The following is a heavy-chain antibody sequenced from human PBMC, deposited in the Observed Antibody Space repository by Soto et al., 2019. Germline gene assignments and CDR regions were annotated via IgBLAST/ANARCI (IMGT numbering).Heavy chain of an antibody. CDR2: ISAHNGNT. D-gene: IGHD1-1*01. CDR1: VYTFTSYG. V-gene: IGHV1-18*01. J-gene: IGHJ4*02. CDR3: ARGRYGDY. Sequence: QVHLVQSGAAVKKPGASVKVSCKCSVYTFTSYGITCVRQAPGQGLEWMGWISAHNGNTDYAQKVQGRVTVTRDTSTSTAYMELRSLRSDDTAVYYCARGRYGDYWGQGALVTVSS.